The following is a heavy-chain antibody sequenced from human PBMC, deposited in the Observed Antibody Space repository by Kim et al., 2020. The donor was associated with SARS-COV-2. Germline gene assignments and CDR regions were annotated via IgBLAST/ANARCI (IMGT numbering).Heavy chain of an antibody. CDR2: IYGGGST. D-gene: IGHD6-6*01. CDR1: EINFIHNY. V-gene: IGHV3-53*01. J-gene: IGHJ3*02. CDR3: ATYRSFSGLYAFDM. Sequence: GGSLRLSCEASEINFIHNYMAWVRQAPGKGQEWVSSIYGGGSTYYADSFKGRFTISKDSSTDTLFLQMNSLGADDTALYYCATYRSFSGLYAFDMWGQGTMVSVSS.